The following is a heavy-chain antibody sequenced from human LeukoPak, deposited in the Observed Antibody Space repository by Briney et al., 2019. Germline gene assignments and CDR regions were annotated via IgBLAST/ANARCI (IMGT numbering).Heavy chain of an antibody. V-gene: IGHV4-59*01. CDR3: AVGVPAAILGY. CDR2: IYYSGST. D-gene: IGHD2-2*01. CDR1: GGSISSYY. J-gene: IGHJ4*02. Sequence: SETLSLTCTVSGGSISSYYWSWLRQPPGKGLEWIGYIYYSGSTNYNPSLKSRVTISVDTSKNQFSLKLSSVTAADTAVYYCAVGVPAAILGYWGQGTLVTVSS.